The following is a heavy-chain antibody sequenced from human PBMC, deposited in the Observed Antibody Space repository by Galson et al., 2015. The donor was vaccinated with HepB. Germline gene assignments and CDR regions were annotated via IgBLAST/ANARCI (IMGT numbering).Heavy chain of an antibody. Sequence: SLRLSCAASGFTFSSYWMSWVRQAPGKGLEWVANIKQDGSEKYHVDSVKGRFTISRDNAKNSLYLQMNSLRAEDTAVYYCARDVGDILTGYYTDWFDPWGQGTLVTVSS. CDR3: ARDVGDILTGYYTDWFDP. CDR2: IKQDGSEK. D-gene: IGHD3-9*01. CDR1: GFTFSSYW. V-gene: IGHV3-7*03. J-gene: IGHJ5*02.